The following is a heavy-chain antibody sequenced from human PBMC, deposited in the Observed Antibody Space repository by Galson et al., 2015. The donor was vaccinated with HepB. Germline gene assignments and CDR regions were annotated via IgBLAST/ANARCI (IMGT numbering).Heavy chain of an antibody. J-gene: IGHJ6*02. CDR3: ARGSSIAARKSYYYYGMDV. D-gene: IGHD6-6*01. Sequence: SLRLSCADSGFTFSSYWMNWVRQAPGKGLEWVANIKQDGSEKYYVDSVKGRFTISRDNAKNSLYLQMNSRRAEDTAVYYCARGSSIAARKSYYYYGMDVWGQGTTVTVSS. V-gene: IGHV3-7*01. CDR2: IKQDGSEK. CDR1: GFTFSSYW.